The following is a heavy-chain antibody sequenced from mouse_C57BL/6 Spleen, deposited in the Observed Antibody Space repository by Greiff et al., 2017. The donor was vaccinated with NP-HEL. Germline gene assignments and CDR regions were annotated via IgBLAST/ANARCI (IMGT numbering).Heavy chain of an antibody. D-gene: IGHD1-1*01. CDR1: GFNIKDDY. CDR3: TPRTTVRFAY. Sequence: EVQLVESGAELVRPGASVKLSCTASGFNIKDDYMHWVKQRPEQGLEWIGWIDPENGDTEYASKFQGKATITADTSSNTAYLQLSSLTSEDTAVYYCTPRTTVRFAYWGQGTLVTVSA. J-gene: IGHJ3*01. CDR2: IDPENGDT. V-gene: IGHV14-4*01.